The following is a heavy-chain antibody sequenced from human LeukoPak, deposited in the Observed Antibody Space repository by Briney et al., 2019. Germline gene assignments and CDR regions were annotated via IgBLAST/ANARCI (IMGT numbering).Heavy chain of an antibody. D-gene: IGHD3-10*01. Sequence: ASVKVSCKASRYTFTNDAMHWVRQAPGERLEWMGWINIGNGDTKYSQKFQGRVSITRDTSASTSYMELSSLRSEDTAVYYCARDPGSRSYWSNSGMDVWGQGTTVTVSS. CDR3: ARDPGSRSYWSNSGMDV. J-gene: IGHJ6*02. CDR1: RYTFTNDA. CDR2: INIGNGDT. V-gene: IGHV1-3*04.